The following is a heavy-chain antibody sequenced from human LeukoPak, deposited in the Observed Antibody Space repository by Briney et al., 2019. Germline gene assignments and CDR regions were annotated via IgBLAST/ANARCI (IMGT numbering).Heavy chain of an antibody. J-gene: IGHJ4*02. D-gene: IGHD5-18*01. CDR1: GFTFSDYH. CDR2: ISSSSSYI. CDR3: ARVGSRGYSYGYYGD. Sequence: GGSLRLSCAASGFTFSDYHMSWIRQAPGKGLEWVSSISSSSSYIYYADSVKGRFTISRDNAKNSLYLQMNSLRAEDTAVYYCARVGSRGYSYGYYGDWGQGTLVTVSS. V-gene: IGHV3-11*06.